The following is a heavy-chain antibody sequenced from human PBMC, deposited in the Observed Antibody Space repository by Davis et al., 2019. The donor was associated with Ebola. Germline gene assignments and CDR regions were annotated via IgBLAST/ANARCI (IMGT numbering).Heavy chain of an antibody. CDR1: GYIFTNYG. D-gene: IGHD3-3*01. J-gene: IGHJ6*02. CDR2: INPSGGST. CDR3: ARGPLFDFWSGYYKYYYGMDV. Sequence: ASVKVSCKASGYIFTNYGVSWLRQAPGQGLEWMGIINPSGGSTSYAQKFQGRVTMTRDTSTSTVYMELSSLRSEDTAVYYCARGPLFDFWSGYYKYYYGMDVWGQGTTVTVSS. V-gene: IGHV1-46*01.